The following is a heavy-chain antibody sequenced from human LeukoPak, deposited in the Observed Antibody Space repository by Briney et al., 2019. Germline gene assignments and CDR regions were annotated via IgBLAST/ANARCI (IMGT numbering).Heavy chain of an antibody. V-gene: IGHV4-59*01. Sequence: SETLSLTCTVSGGSISSYYWSWIRQPPGKGLEWIGYIYYSGSTNYNPSLKSRVTISVDTSKNQLSLKLSSVTAADTAVYYCARAGGDHTYYYYGMDVWGQGTTVTVSS. CDR2: IYYSGST. D-gene: IGHD2-21*02. CDR3: ARAGGDHTYYYYGMDV. CDR1: GGSISSYY. J-gene: IGHJ6*02.